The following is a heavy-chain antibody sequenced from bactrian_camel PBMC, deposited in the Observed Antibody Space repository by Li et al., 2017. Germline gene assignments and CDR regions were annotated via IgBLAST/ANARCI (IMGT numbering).Heavy chain of an antibody. CDR2: IHPSLPLP. D-gene: IGHD1*01. J-gene: IGHJ4*01. Sequence: HVQLVESGGGSVQAGGSLRLSCVATGNTDRISWFRQTPGKEREAVASIHPSLPLPRYADSVKGRFSISQANAKKKAYLKMNTLKPEDSAMYYCATSDTLGCTRGSMGRSDFTYWGQGTQVTVS. CDR1: GNTDR. V-gene: IGHV3S63*01. CDR3: ATSDTLGCTRGSMGRSDFTY.